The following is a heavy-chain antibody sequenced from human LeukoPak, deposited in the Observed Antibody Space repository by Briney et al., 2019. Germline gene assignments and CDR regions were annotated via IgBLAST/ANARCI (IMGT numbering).Heavy chain of an antibody. CDR3: AKDRVAGTDDFDC. CDR2: IQYDGSNK. V-gene: IGHV3-30*02. J-gene: IGHJ4*02. CDR1: GFTFSNYG. D-gene: IGHD1-7*01. Sequence: GGSLRLSCAASGFTFSNYGMHWVRQAPGKGLEWVAFIQYDGSNKYYADSVKGRFTISRDNSRNTLYLQMNSLRTEDTAVYYCAKDRVAGTDDFDCWGQGTLVTVSS.